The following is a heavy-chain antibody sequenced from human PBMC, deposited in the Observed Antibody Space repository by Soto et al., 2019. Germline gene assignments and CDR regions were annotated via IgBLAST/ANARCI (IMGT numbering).Heavy chain of an antibody. V-gene: IGHV3-7*01. CDR3: ARDPNIVATMGSIYYYYGMDV. D-gene: IGHD5-12*01. CDR2: IKQDGSEK. CDR1: GFTFSSYW. Sequence: GGSLRLSCAASGFTFSSYWMSWVRQAPGKGLEWVANIKQDGSEKYCVDSVKGRFTISRDNAKNSLYLQMNSLRAEDTAVYYCARDPNIVATMGSIYYYYGMDVWGQGTTVTVSS. J-gene: IGHJ6*02.